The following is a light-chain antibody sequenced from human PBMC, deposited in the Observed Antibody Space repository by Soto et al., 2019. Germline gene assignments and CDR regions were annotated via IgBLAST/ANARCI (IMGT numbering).Light chain of an antibody. V-gene: IGLV6-57*04. Sequence: FILTQPHSVSESPGKTVTISCTRSSGSIASNYVQWYQQRPGSAPTPVIYEDNERPSGVPDRFSGSIDSSSNSASLTISGLKTDDEADYYCQSYQSGNVVFGGGTKLTVL. CDR1: SGSIASNY. J-gene: IGLJ2*01. CDR3: QSYQSGNVV. CDR2: EDN.